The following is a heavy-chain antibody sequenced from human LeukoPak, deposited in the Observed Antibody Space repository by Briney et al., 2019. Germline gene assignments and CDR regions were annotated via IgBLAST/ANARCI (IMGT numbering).Heavy chain of an antibody. CDR2: ISSSSSTI. J-gene: IGHJ4*02. CDR3: ARGGGDYCFDY. CDR1: GFTFSSYS. Sequence: GGSLRLSCAASGFTFSSYSMNWVRQAPGKGLEWVSYISSSSSTIYYADSVKGRFTISRDNSKNTLYLQMNSLGAEDTAVYFCARGGGDYCFDYWGQGALVTVSS. D-gene: IGHD2-21*02. V-gene: IGHV3-48*01.